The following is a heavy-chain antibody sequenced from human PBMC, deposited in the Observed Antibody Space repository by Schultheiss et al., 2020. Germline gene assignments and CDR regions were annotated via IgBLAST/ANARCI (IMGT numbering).Heavy chain of an antibody. CDR3: ARSFDY. Sequence: GGSLRLSCATSGFTFSSYWMTWVRQAPGKGLEWVASIKQDGSDKYYVDSVKGRFTISRDNAKNSQFLQMNSLRAEDMAVYFCARSFDYWGQGALVTVSS. CDR2: IKQDGSDK. V-gene: IGHV3-7*01. CDR1: GFTFSSYW. J-gene: IGHJ4*02.